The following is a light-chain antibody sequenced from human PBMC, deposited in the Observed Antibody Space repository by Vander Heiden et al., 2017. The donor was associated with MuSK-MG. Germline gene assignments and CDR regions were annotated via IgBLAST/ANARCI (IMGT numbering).Light chain of an antibody. CDR2: LGS. CDR1: QSLLHSNGYNY. Sequence: DIVMTQSPLSLPVTPGEPASIPCRSSQSLLHSNGYNYLGWYLQKPGQSPQLLIYLGSNRASGVPDRFSGSGSGTDFTLKISRVEAEDVGVYYCMQALQTPCTFGPGTKVDIK. V-gene: IGKV2-28*01. J-gene: IGKJ3*01. CDR3: MQALQTPCT.